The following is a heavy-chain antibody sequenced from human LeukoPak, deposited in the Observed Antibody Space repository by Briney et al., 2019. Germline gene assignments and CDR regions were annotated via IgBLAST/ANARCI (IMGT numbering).Heavy chain of an antibody. V-gene: IGHV1-69*05. CDR2: IIPIFGTA. CDR3: ATEPTNYDFWSGSMYYFDY. D-gene: IGHD3-3*01. CDR1: GGTFSSYA. J-gene: IGHJ4*02. Sequence: ASVKVSCKASGGTFSSYAISWVRQAPGQGLEWMGRIIPIFGTANYAQKFQGRVTITTDESTSTDYMELSSLRSEDTAVYYCATEPTNYDFWSGSMYYFDYWRQGTLVSVSS.